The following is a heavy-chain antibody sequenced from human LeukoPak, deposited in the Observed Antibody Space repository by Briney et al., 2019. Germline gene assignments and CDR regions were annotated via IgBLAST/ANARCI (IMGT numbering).Heavy chain of an antibody. Sequence: ASVKVSCKASGYTFTGYYMHWVRQAPGQGLEWMGWINPNSGGTNYAQKFQGRVTMTRDTSISTAYMELSRLRSDDTAVYYCARRAYCSSTSCFYYYYYMDVWGKGTTVTISS. CDR3: ARRAYCSSTSCFYYYYYMDV. CDR2: INPNSGGT. CDR1: GYTFTGYY. J-gene: IGHJ6*03. V-gene: IGHV1-2*02. D-gene: IGHD2-2*01.